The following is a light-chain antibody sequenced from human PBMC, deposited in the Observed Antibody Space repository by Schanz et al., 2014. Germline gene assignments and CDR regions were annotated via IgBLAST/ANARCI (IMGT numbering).Light chain of an antibody. CDR2: LGS. CDR3: MQARQTPWT. J-gene: IGKJ1*01. Sequence: DIVMTQSPPSLPVTPGEPASISCRSSQSLLYSTGYNYLDWYLQKPGQSPQLLIYLGSFRASGVPDRFSGSGSGTDFTLKISRVEAEDVGVYYCMQARQTPWTFGQGTKVEIK. V-gene: IGKV2-28*01. CDR1: QSLLYSTGYNY.